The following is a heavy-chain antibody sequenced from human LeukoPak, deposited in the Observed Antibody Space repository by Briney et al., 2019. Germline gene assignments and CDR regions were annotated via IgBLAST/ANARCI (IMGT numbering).Heavy chain of an antibody. D-gene: IGHD2-2*01. CDR2: ISGSGGNT. J-gene: IGHJ4*02. V-gene: IGHV3-23*01. CDR1: GFTFSSFA. Sequence: PGGSLRLSCAASGFTFSSFAMNWVRQAPGKGLEWVSGISGSGGNTYYADSVKGRFTISRDNSKDTLYLQMNSLRAEDTAVYYCAKDHYCSSTSCYFLSRIDYWGKGTLVTVSS. CDR3: AKDHYCSSTSCYFLSRIDY.